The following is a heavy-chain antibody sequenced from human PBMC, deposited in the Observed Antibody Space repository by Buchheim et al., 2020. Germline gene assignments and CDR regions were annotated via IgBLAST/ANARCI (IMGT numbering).Heavy chain of an antibody. CDR2: IHPGVSDT. V-gene: IGHV5-51*01. J-gene: IGHJ4*02. CDR3: ARQSVLATSGYDY. CDR1: GYTFTNHY. Sequence: QLVQSGAEVKKPGESLKISCQASGYTFTNHYIGWVRQMPGRGLEWMGIIHPGVSDTEYSPPFQGQVTISADTSISTAYLQWSSLQASDTAIYYCARQSVLATSGYDYWGQGTL. D-gene: IGHD1-26*01.